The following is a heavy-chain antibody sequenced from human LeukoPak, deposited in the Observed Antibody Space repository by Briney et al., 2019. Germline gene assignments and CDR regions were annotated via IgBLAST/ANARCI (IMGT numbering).Heavy chain of an antibody. CDR2: IYYSGST. D-gene: IGHD3-10*01. J-gene: IGHJ3*02. Sequence: SETLSLTCTVSGGSISSSSYYCGWIRQPPGKGLEWIGSIYYSGSTYYNPSLKSRVTISVDTSKNQFSLKLSSVTAADTAVYYCARESYYYGSGSYYNAGGAFDIWGQGTMVTVSS. V-gene: IGHV4-39*07. CDR3: ARESYYYGSGSYYNAGGAFDI. CDR1: GGSISSSSYY.